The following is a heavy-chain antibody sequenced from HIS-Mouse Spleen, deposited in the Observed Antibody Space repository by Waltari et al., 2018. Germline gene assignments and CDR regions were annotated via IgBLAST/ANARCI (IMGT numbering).Heavy chain of an antibody. D-gene: IGHD1-26*01. CDR3: AKIRVGATDY. CDR1: GFLCSSYG. Sequence: QVQLVESGGGVVQPGRSLRLSCASPGFLCSSYGMHWVRQAPGKGLEWVAVISYDGSNKYYADSVKGRFTISRDNSKNTLYLQMNSLRAEDTAVYYCAKIRVGATDYWGQGTLVTVSS. V-gene: IGHV3-30*18. CDR2: ISYDGSNK. J-gene: IGHJ4*02.